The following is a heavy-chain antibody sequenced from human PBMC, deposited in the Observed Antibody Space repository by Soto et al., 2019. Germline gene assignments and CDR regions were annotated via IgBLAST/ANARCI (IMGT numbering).Heavy chain of an antibody. CDR1: GYTFTSYG. V-gene: IGHV1-18*01. Sequence: ASVKVSCKASGYTFTSYGISWVRQAPGQGLEWMGWISAYNGNTNYAQKLQGRVTMTTDTSTSTAYMELRSLRSDDTAVYYCARDGSGFATPNWFDPWGQGTLVTVSS. CDR2: ISAYNGNT. CDR3: ARDGSGFATPNWFDP. D-gene: IGHD3-3*01. J-gene: IGHJ5*02.